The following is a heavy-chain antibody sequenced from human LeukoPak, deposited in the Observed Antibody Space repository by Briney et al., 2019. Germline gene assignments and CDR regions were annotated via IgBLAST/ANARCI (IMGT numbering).Heavy chain of an antibody. D-gene: IGHD2-8*01. CDR3: ARDPPAVSINTYA. Sequence: PGGSLRLSCAASGFTVGNNYMNWVRHPPGTGLEWVSLIFSHGETSYADSVKGRFTISRDNSKNTLYLQMNGLRVEDTAVCYCARDPPAVSINTYAWGQGTLVTVSS. CDR2: IFSHGET. V-gene: IGHV3-66*01. J-gene: IGHJ4*02. CDR1: GFTVGNNY.